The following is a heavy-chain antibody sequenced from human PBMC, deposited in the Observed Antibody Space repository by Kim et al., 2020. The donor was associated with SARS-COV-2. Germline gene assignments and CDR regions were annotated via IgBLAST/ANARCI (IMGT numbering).Heavy chain of an antibody. D-gene: IGHD2-2*01. CDR3: AKDQGVVVPAARDY. J-gene: IGHJ4*02. Sequence: GGSLRLSCAASGFTFSSYAMSWVRQAPAKGLEWVSAISGSGGSTYYADSVKGRFTISRDNSKNTLYLQMNSLRAEDTAVYYCAKDQGVVVPAARDYWGQGTLVTVSS. CDR1: GFTFSSYA. V-gene: IGHV3-23*01. CDR2: ISGSGGST.